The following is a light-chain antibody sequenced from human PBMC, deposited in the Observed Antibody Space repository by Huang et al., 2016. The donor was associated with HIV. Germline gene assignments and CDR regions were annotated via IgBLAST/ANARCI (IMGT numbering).Light chain of an antibody. Sequence: DIVMTRSPLSLPVTPGEPASISCKSSQSLLHSNGYNYLDWYLQKPGQSPQLLISLGSNRASGVPDRFSDSGSGTDFTLKISRVEAEDVGVYYCMQALETPITFGQGTRLEIK. CDR3: MQALETPIT. CDR1: QSLLHSNGYNY. J-gene: IGKJ5*01. V-gene: IGKV2-28*01. CDR2: LGS.